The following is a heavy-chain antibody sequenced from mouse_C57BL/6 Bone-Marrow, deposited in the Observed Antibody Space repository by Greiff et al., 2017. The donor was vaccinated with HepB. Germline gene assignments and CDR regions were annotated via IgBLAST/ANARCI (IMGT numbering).Heavy chain of an antibody. J-gene: IGHJ2*01. CDR3: ARRSGTGFDY. CDR2: ISDGGSYT. CDR1: GFTFSSYA. D-gene: IGHD4-1*01. Sequence: EVMLVESGGGLVKPGGSLKLSCAASGFTFSSYAMSWVRQTPEKRLEWVATISDGGSYTYYPDNVKGRFTISRDNAKNKLYLQMSHLKSEDTAMYYCARRSGTGFDYWGQGTTLTVSS. V-gene: IGHV5-4*03.